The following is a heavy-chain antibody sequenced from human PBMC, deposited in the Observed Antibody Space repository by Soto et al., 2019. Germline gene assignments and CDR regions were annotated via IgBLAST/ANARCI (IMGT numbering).Heavy chain of an antibody. J-gene: IGHJ3*01. Sequence: GGSLRLSCAASGFTFRTYSMSWVRQAPRKGLEWVSGISGSGTATYYTDSVKGRFTVSRDNSKDTVFLQMNTLRVEDTAVYYCAKTRLYDNNDYHRDGFDVWGPGTVGTVS. V-gene: IGHV3-23*01. CDR3: AKTRLYDNNDYHRDGFDV. D-gene: IGHD3-22*01. CDR2: ISGSGTAT. CDR1: GFTFRTYS.